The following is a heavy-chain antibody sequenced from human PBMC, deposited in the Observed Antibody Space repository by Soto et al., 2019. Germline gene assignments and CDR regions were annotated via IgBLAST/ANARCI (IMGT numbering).Heavy chain of an antibody. CDR1: GYTFIGYY. V-gene: IGHV1-2*02. CDR3: ARVMAYEQQLVPFDY. Sequence: QVQLVQSGAEVKKPGASVKVSCKTSGYTFIGYYLNWVRQAPGQGLEWMGWVNPHTGGTHYAQKFDGRVTMTRDTSTYTAYMELSGLKFDDTATYCCARVMAYEQQLVPFDYWGQGTLVTVSS. D-gene: IGHD6-13*01. CDR2: VNPHTGGT. J-gene: IGHJ4*02.